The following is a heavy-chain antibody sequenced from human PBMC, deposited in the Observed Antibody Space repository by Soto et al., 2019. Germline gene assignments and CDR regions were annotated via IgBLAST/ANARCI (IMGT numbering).Heavy chain of an antibody. V-gene: IGHV4-39*01. CDR2: IYYSGST. J-gene: IGHJ5*02. Sequence: QLQLQESGPGLVKPSETLSLTCTVSGGSISSSSYYWGWIRQPPWKGLEWIGSIYYSGSTYYNPSLKSRVTISVDTSKNQFSLKLSSVTAADTAVYYCARTTVTTYPDWFDPWGQGTLVTVSS. D-gene: IGHD4-4*01. CDR1: GGSISSSSYY. CDR3: ARTTVTTYPDWFDP.